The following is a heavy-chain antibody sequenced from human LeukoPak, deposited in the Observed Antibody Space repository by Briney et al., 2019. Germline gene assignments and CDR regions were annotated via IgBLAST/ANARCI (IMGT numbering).Heavy chain of an antibody. CDR2: IYYSGST. V-gene: IGHV4-59*01. Sequence: PSETLSLTCTVSGGSISSYYWSWIRQPPGKGLEWIGYIYYSGSTNYNPSLKSRVTISVDTSKNQFSLKLSSVTAADTAVYYCAKTKAATIDYWGQGTLVTVSS. D-gene: IGHD2-15*01. CDR3: AKTKAATIDY. J-gene: IGHJ4*02. CDR1: GGSISSYY.